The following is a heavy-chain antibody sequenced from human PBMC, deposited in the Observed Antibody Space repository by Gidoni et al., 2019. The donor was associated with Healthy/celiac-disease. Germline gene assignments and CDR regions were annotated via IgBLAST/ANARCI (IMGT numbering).Heavy chain of an antibody. Sequence: QLQLQESRPGLVKPSETLSLTCTVSGGSISSRSYYWGWLRQPPVMGLEWIGSIYYSGSTYYNPSLKSRVTIYVDTSKNQFSLKLSSVTAADTAVYYCARLLNYDFWSGTPSYYYDMDVWGKGTTVTVSS. CDR3: ARLLNYDFWSGTPSYYYDMDV. CDR2: IYYSGST. J-gene: IGHJ6*03. V-gene: IGHV4-39*01. D-gene: IGHD3-3*01. CDR1: GGSISSRSYY.